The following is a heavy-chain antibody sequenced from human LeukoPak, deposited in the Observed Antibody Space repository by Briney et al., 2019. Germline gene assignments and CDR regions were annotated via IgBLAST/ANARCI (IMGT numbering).Heavy chain of an antibody. V-gene: IGHV3-30*03. D-gene: IGHD6-13*01. Sequence: GGSLRLSCAVSGFTFGNHGMHWVRQAPGKGLEWVSAISHDGSNENYADSVKGRFTISRDNAKNSLYLQMNSLRADDTAVYYCARGLAAAGTRGPYWGQGTLVTVSS. CDR1: GFTFGNHG. CDR2: ISHDGSNE. J-gene: IGHJ4*02. CDR3: ARGLAAAGTRGPY.